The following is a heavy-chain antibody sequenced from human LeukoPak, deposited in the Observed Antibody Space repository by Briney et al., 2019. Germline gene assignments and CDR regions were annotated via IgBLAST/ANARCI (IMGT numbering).Heavy chain of an antibody. CDR2: IKQDGSEK. D-gene: IGHD6-13*01. CDR1: GFTFSSYW. V-gene: IGHV3-7*01. Sequence: GGSLRLSCAASGFTFSSYWMSWVRQAPGKGLEWVANIKQDGSEKCYVDSVKGRFTISRDNAKNSLYLQMNSLRAEDTAVYYCATFSSSWYSDAFDIWGQGTMVTVSS. CDR3: ATFSSSWYSDAFDI. J-gene: IGHJ3*02.